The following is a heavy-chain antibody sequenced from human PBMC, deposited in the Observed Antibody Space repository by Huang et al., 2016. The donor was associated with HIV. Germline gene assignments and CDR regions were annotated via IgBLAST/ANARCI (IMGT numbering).Heavy chain of an antibody. J-gene: IGHJ3*02. D-gene: IGHD1-1*01. V-gene: IGHV4-34*01. CDR3: ARERMMSWLDDHDAFDI. Sequence: QVQLQQWGAGLLKPSETLSLTCAVYGGSFSGYYWSWIRQSPGKGLAWIGEINHSGSPNYNPSLKRRLTISVDTSKNQFSLKLSSVTAADTAVYYCARERMMSWLDDHDAFDIWGQGTMVTVSS. CDR1: GGSFSGYY. CDR2: INHSGSP.